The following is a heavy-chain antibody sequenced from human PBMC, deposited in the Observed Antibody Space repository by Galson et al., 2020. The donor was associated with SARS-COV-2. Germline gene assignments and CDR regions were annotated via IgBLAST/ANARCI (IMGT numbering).Heavy chain of an antibody. CDR1: GFTFSGHT. Sequence: GGSLRLSCAASGFTFSGHTMMWVRQAPGKGLEWVSSISASNTYIYYADLVKGRFTISRDNAKNSVYLQMNSLRAEDTALYYCAREGGQLALDFWGQGTLVTVSS. J-gene: IGHJ4*02. CDR3: AREGGQLALDF. D-gene: IGHD6-6*01. CDR2: ISASNTYI. V-gene: IGHV3-21*01.